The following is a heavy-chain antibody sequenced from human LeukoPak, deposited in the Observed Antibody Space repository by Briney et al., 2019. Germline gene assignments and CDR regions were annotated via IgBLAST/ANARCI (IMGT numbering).Heavy chain of an antibody. J-gene: IGHJ4*02. CDR2: ISSTSTTI. V-gene: IGHV3-48*01. D-gene: IGHD1-14*01. Sequence: PGGSLRLSCAASGFTFSNFGTNWVREAPGKGLEWVSYISSTSTTIYYADSVKGRLTISRDNAKNSLYLQMNSLRAEDTAVYYCARDRNVNYFDYWGQGTLVTVSS. CDR3: ARDRNVNYFDY. CDR1: GFTFSNFG.